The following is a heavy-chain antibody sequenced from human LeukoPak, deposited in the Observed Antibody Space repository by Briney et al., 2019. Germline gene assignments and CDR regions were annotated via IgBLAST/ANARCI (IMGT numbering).Heavy chain of an antibody. CDR3: AKVLCRGSCYSIDY. D-gene: IGHD2-15*01. Sequence: GRSLRLYCAASGFTFSSYGMHWVRQAPGKGLEWVAVISYDGSNKYYADSVKGRFTISRDNSKNTLHLQMNSLRAEDTAVYYCAKVLCRGSCYSIDYWGQGTLVTVSS. V-gene: IGHV3-30*18. CDR1: GFTFSSYG. J-gene: IGHJ4*02. CDR2: ISYDGSNK.